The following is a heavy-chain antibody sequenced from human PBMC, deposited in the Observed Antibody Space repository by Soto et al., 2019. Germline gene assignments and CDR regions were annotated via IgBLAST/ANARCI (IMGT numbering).Heavy chain of an antibody. J-gene: IGHJ5*02. CDR3: ARARPPFNWFDL. V-gene: IGHV1-2*02. Sequence: ASVKVSCKASGYTFTDYYMEWVQQAPGQGLEWMGWINLNSGDTNFAQQFQGRVTMTRDTSITTAYMDLTRLRSDDTAVYYCARARPPFNWFDLWGQGTLVTVS. CDR1: GYTFTDYY. CDR2: INLNSGDT. D-gene: IGHD6-6*01.